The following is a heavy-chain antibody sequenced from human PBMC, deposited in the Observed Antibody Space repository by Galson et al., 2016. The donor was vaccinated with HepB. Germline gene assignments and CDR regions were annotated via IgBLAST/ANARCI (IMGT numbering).Heavy chain of an antibody. CDR2: IAARSDGS. D-gene: IGHD4-23*01. V-gene: IGHV3-23*01. CDR3: VRDNFADY. CDR1: GFTFSSYA. J-gene: IGHJ4*02. Sequence: SLRLSCAASGFTFSSYAVNWVRQAPGKGLQWVSTIAARSDGSYYEDFVRGRSTISRDNSKNTLSLQMNNLGVEDTALYFCVRDNFADYWGQGTLVTVSS.